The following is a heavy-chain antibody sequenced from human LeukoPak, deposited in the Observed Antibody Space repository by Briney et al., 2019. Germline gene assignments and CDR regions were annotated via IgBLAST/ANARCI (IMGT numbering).Heavy chain of an antibody. D-gene: IGHD5-24*01. CDR2: ISYDGSNK. CDR3: AKDGRDGYNLVDY. V-gene: IGHV3-30*18. CDR1: GFTFSSYG. Sequence: PGRSLRLSCAASGFTFSSYGMHWVRQAPGEGLEWVAVISYDGSNKYYADSVKGRFTISRDNSKNTLYLQMNSLRAEDTAVYYCAKDGRDGYNLVDYWGQGTLVTVSS. J-gene: IGHJ4*02.